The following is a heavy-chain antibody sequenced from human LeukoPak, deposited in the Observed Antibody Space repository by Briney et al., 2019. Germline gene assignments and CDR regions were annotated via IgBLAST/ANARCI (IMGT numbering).Heavy chain of an antibody. CDR3: AREYTSSSTAFDI. D-gene: IGHD6-6*01. J-gene: IGHJ3*02. CDR1: GGSISSSSYY. V-gene: IGHV4-39*02. CDR2: ISHRGNT. Sequence: SETLSLTCTVSGGSISSSSYYWSWIRQSPGKGLEWIGEISHRGNTNYNPSLKSRVTISMDTSTNHFSLKLSSVTAADTAVYFCAREYTSSSTAFDIWGQGTMVTVSS.